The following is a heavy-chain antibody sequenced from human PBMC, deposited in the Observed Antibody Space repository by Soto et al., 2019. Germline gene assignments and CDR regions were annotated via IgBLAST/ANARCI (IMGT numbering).Heavy chain of an antibody. D-gene: IGHD2-21*01. J-gene: IGHJ4*02. CDR3: ARGLGPRAAVDY. V-gene: IGHV3-11*01. CDR1: GLTFSDYS. CDR2: ISRSGSTM. Sequence: QVQLVESGGGLVKPGGSLRLSCAASGLTFSDYSMTWIRQARGKGLEWVSYISRSGSTMYYADSVKGPFTISRDNAKTSLYLQMTSLRAEDTAVYYCARGLGPRAAVDYWGQGTLVTVSS.